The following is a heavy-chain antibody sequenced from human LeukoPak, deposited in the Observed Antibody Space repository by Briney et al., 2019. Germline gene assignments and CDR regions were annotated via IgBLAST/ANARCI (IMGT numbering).Heavy chain of an antibody. CDR3: ARGAPLFYYDSSGYAILMRGRYAFDI. J-gene: IGHJ3*02. Sequence: PSETLSLTCAVYGGSFSGYYWSWIRQPPGKGLEWIGEINHSGSTNYNPSLKSRVTISVDTSKNQFSLKLSSVTAADTAVYYCARGAPLFYYDSSGYAILMRGRYAFDIWGQGTMVTVSS. CDR2: INHSGST. V-gene: IGHV4-34*01. D-gene: IGHD3-22*01. CDR1: GGSFSGYY.